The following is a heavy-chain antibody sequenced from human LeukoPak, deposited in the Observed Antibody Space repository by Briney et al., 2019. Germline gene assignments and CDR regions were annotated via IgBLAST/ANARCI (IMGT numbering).Heavy chain of an antibody. D-gene: IGHD3-22*01. CDR2: FDPEDGET. CDR1: GYTLTELS. CDR3: ATIDYYDSSGGGFDP. Sequence: ASVKVSCKVSGYTLTELSMHWVRQAPGKGLEWMGGFDPEDGETIYAQKLQGRVTMTEDTSTDTAYMELSSLRSEDTAVYYCATIDYYDSSGGGFDPWGQGTLVTVSS. V-gene: IGHV1-24*01. J-gene: IGHJ5*02.